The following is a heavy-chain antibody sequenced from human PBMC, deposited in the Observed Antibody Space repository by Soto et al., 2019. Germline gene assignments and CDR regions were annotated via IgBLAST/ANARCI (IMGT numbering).Heavy chain of an antibody. D-gene: IGHD3-9*01. V-gene: IGHV4-39*01. CDR3: ATIIRYFDWLPDPFWAFDI. Sequence: QLQLQEAGPGLVKPSETLSLTCTVSGGSISSSSYYWGWIRQPPGKGREWIGSIYYSGSTYYNPSLKTRLTISVDTSNNQFSLKLSSVTAANSALYYCATIIRYFDWLPDPFWAFDIWGQGTMVTVSS. CDR1: GGSISSSSYY. J-gene: IGHJ3*02. CDR2: IYYSGST.